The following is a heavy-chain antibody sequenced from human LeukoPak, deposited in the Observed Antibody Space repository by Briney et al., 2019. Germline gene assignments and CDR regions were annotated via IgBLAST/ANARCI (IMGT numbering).Heavy chain of an antibody. CDR2: IYTSGST. Sequence: SETLSLTCTVSGGSISSGIYYWSWIRQPAGKGLEWIGRIYTSGSTNYNPSLKSRVTISVDTSKNQFSLKLSSVTAADTAVYYCAREALYGSGSYYPNWFGPWGQGTLVTVSS. V-gene: IGHV4-61*02. CDR1: GGSISSGIYY. D-gene: IGHD3-10*01. CDR3: AREALYGSGSYYPNWFGP. J-gene: IGHJ5*02.